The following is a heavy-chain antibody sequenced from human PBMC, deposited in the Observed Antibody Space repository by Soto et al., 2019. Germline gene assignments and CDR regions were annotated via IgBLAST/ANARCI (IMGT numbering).Heavy chain of an antibody. V-gene: IGHV3-7*01. Sequence: HPGGSLRLSCAASGFTFSSYWMSWVRQAPGKGLEWVANIKQDGSEKYYVDSVKGRFTISRDNAKNSLYLQMNSLRAEDTAVYYCARGIVVVPAAILVDWFDPWGQGTLVTVSS. CDR3: ARGIVVVPAAILVDWFDP. J-gene: IGHJ5*02. CDR2: IKQDGSEK. CDR1: GFTFSSYW. D-gene: IGHD2-2*02.